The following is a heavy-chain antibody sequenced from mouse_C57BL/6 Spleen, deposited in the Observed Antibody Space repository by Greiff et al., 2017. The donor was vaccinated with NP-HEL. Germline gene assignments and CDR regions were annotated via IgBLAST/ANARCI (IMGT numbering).Heavy chain of an antibody. J-gene: IGHJ3*01. Sequence: VQLQQSGPELVKPGASVKISCKASGYAFSSSWMNWVKQRPGKGLEWIGRIYPGDGDTNYNGKFKGKATLTADISSSTAYMQLSSLTSEDSAVYFGARSYSSGFAYWGQGTLVTVSA. D-gene: IGHD3-2*02. V-gene: IGHV1-82*01. CDR2: IYPGDGDT. CDR1: GYAFSSSW. CDR3: ARSYSSGFAY.